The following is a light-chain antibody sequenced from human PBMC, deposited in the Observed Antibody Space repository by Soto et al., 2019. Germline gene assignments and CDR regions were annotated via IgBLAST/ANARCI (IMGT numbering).Light chain of an antibody. CDR1: QSISTY. J-gene: IGKJ1*01. CDR3: KQSYSSPLT. V-gene: IGKV1-39*01. CDR2: ASY. Sequence: DIMLTQSPSSLSASVGDRVTITCRASQSISTYLNWYQQKPGTAPKLLIYASYTLQSGVQSRFSGRGSGSDFTLTIRSLQPEDFATYSCKQSYSSPLTFAQGTKVDIK.